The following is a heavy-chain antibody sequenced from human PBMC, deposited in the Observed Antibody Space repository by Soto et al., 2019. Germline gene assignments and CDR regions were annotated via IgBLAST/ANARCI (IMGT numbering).Heavy chain of an antibody. J-gene: IGHJ6*02. Sequence: PGGSLRLSCAASGFTFSSYGMHWVRQAPGKGLEWVAVISYDGSNKYYADSVKGRFTTSRDNSKNTLYLQMNSLRAEDTAVYYCAKDGGYSYGYYYYYGMDVWGQGTSVTVSS. D-gene: IGHD5-18*01. V-gene: IGHV3-30*18. CDR1: GFTFSSYG. CDR2: ISYDGSNK. CDR3: AKDGGYSYGYYYYYGMDV.